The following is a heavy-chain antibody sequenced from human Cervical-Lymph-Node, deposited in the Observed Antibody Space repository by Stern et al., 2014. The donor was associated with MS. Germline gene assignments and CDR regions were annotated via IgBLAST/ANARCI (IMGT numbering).Heavy chain of an antibody. J-gene: IGHJ5*02. V-gene: IGHV4-39*01. Sequence: QLQLQESGPGLVKPSETLSLTCTVSGGSISSSTYYWGWIRQPPGKGLEWIGSIYYSGSTYYNPSLKSRVNISVATSKDQFSPQLTSVTAADTAVYYCACVSGSGPWGQGTLVTVSS. D-gene: IGHD6-19*01. CDR2: IYYSGST. CDR1: GGSISSSTYY. CDR3: ACVSGSGP.